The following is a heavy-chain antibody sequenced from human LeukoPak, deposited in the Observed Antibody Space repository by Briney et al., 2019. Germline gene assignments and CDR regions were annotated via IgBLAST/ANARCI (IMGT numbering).Heavy chain of an antibody. Sequence: GGSLRLSCAASGFTFSSYWMSWVRQAPGKGLEWVANIKQDGSEKYYVDSVKGRFTISRDNAENSLYLQMNSLRAEDTAVYYCARDYGGKVNWFDPWGQGTLVTVSS. J-gene: IGHJ5*02. CDR3: ARDYGGKVNWFDP. CDR1: GFTFSSYW. V-gene: IGHV3-7*01. CDR2: IKQDGSEK. D-gene: IGHD4-23*01.